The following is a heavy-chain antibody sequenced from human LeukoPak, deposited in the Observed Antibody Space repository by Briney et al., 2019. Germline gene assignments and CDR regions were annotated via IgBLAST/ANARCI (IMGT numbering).Heavy chain of an antibody. CDR3: AKGTGDTGYYFDY. Sequence: GGSLRLSCAASGFTFSDYAMNWVRQSPGKGLEWVSGIRVGGELYYADSVKGRFTIFRDNSENTLYLQMSGLRAEDTAVYHCAKGTGDTGYYFDYWGQGTLVTVSS. CDR2: IRVGGEL. CDR1: GFTFSDYA. V-gene: IGHV3-23*01. D-gene: IGHD7-27*01. J-gene: IGHJ4*02.